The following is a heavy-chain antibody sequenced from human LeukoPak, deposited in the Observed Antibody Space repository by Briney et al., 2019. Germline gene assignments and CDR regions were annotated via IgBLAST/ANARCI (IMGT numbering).Heavy chain of an antibody. J-gene: IGHJ3*02. V-gene: IGHV4-59*12. CDR2: IYYSGST. Sequence: SETLSLTCTVSGGPISSYYWSWIRQPPGKGLEWIGYIYYSGSTNYNPSLKSRVTISVDTSKNQFSLKLSSVTAADTAVYYCARDTVTTGFDIWGQGTMVTVSS. CDR3: ARDTVTTGFDI. CDR1: GGPISSYY. D-gene: IGHD4-11*01.